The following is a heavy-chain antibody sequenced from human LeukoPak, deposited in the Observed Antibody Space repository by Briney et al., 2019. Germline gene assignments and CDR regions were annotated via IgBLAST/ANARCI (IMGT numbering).Heavy chain of an antibody. V-gene: IGHV3-7*01. CDR3: ARDIGSYTGDY. Sequence: GGSLRLSCAASGFTFSRYWMSWVRQAPGKGLEWVANIKQDGSEKYYVDSVKGRFTISRDNAKNSLYLQMNSLRAEDTAVYYCARDIGSYTGDYWGQGTLVTVSS. CDR1: GFTFSRYW. CDR2: IKQDGSEK. J-gene: IGHJ4*02. D-gene: IGHD1-26*01.